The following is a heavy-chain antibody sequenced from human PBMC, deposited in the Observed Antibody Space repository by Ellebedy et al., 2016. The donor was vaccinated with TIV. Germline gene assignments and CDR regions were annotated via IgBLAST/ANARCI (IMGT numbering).Heavy chain of an antibody. CDR1: GYTFTSFG. Sequence: ASVKVSCKASGYTFTSFGISWLRQAPGQGLEWMGWISAYSGTTNYVQKFQGRVTITTDTSTSTGYMELRSLTSDDTAVYYCARVIGLFDCDGATCSPPPPLDYWGQGTLVTVSS. V-gene: IGHV1-18*04. J-gene: IGHJ4*02. CDR3: ARVIGLFDCDGATCSPPPPLDY. D-gene: IGHD2-21*01. CDR2: ISAYSGTT.